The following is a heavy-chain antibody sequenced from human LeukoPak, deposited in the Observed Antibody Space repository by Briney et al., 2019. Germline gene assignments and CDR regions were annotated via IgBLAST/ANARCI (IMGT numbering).Heavy chain of an antibody. J-gene: IGHJ4*02. CDR3: ARDYSSSWYSLYYFDY. Sequence: GASVKVSCKASGYTFTGYYMHWVRQAPGRGLEWMGWINPNSGGTNYAQKFQGRVTMTRDTSISTAYMELSRLRSDDTAVYYCARDYSSSWYSLYYFDYWGQGTLVTVSS. CDR1: GYTFTGYY. CDR2: INPNSGGT. V-gene: IGHV1-2*02. D-gene: IGHD6-13*01.